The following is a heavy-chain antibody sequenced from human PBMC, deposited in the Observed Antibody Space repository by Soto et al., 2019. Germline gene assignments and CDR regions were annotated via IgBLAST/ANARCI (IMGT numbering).Heavy chain of an antibody. D-gene: IGHD2-15*01. CDR3: ARDEEDIFDM. Sequence: EVQLVESGGGLVRPGGSLRLSCAASGFTFSNYNMNWVRQAPGKGLEWVSYISSRGGIIYYTDSVKGRFTISRDNAKNSLYLQMNSLRAGDTAVYYCARDEEDIFDMWGQGTMVTVSS. V-gene: IGHV3-48*01. CDR2: ISSRGGII. J-gene: IGHJ3*02. CDR1: GFTFSNYN.